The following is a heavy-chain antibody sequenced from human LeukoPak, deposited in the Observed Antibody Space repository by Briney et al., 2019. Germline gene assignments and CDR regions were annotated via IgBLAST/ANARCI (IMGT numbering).Heavy chain of an antibody. CDR2: IIPIFGTA. CDR1: GGTFSSYA. J-gene: IGHJ6*04. V-gene: IGHV1-69*13. CDR3: ARGEMVRGVIEYYYFGMDV. Sequence: SVKVSCKASGGTFSSYAISWVRQAPGQGLEWVGGIIPIFGTANYAQKFQGRVTITADESTSTAYMELSSLRSEDTAVYYCARGEMVRGVIEYYYFGMDVWGKGTTVTVSS. D-gene: IGHD3-10*01.